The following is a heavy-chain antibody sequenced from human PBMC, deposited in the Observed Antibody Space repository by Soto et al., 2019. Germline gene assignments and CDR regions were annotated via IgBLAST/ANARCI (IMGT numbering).Heavy chain of an antibody. J-gene: IGHJ4*02. CDR3: ARDVFAGTGY. V-gene: IGHV3-48*02. Sequence: GAVRRSCVAPVFTFSSNRMNWVRQAPGKGLEWISYITSSSGSTMYYADSVKGRFTISRDNAKNSVYLQMNSLRDEDTAVYYCARDVFAGTGYWGQGSLVTVSS. CDR1: VFTFSSNR. D-gene: IGHD3-3*01. CDR2: ITSSSGSTM.